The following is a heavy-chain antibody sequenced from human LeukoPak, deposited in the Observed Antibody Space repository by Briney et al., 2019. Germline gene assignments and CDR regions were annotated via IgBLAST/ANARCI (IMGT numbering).Heavy chain of an antibody. CDR1: GGSISSYY. V-gene: IGHV4-4*08. Sequence: PSETLSLTCTVSGGSISSYYWNWIRQSPGKGLEWIGYISNSGSTSYNPSLKSRVTISVDTSKNQFSLKLSSVTAAGTAVYYCAGDSSSWYGYFDYWGQGTLVTVSS. D-gene: IGHD6-13*01. CDR2: ISNSGST. CDR3: AGDSSSWYGYFDY. J-gene: IGHJ4*02.